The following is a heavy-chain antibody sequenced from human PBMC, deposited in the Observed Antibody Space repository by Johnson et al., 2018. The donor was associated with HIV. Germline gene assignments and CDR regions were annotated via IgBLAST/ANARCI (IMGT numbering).Heavy chain of an antibody. V-gene: IGHV3-23*04. CDR2: ISGSGGST. Sequence: EVQLVESGGGLVQPGGSLRLSCAASGFTFSSTAMSWVRQAPGKGLEWVSAISGSGGSTYYEDSVKGRFPISRDNSKKTLYLQMKSLRAEDTAVYYCAKDCVGVWWSRAFDIWGQGTMVTVSS. CDR3: AKDCVGVWWSRAFDI. J-gene: IGHJ3*02. CDR1: GFTFSSTA. D-gene: IGHD2-21*01.